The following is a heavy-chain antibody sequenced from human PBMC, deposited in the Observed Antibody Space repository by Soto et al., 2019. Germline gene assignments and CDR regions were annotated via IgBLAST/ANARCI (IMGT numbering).Heavy chain of an antibody. CDR3: ANSYDILTGYFGDPYYYYGMDV. V-gene: IGHV3-30-3*01. CDR1: GFTFSSYA. CDR2: ISYDGSNK. Sequence: GGSLRLSCAASGFTFSSYAMHWVRQAPGKGLEWVAVISYDGSNKYYADSVKGRFTISRDNSKNTLYLQMNSLRAEDTAVYYCANSYDILTGYFGDPYYYYGMDVWGQGTTVTVSS. J-gene: IGHJ6*02. D-gene: IGHD3-9*01.